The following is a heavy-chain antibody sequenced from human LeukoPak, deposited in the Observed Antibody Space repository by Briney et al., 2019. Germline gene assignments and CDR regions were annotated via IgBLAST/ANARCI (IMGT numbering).Heavy chain of an antibody. J-gene: IGHJ6*02. D-gene: IGHD4-17*01. V-gene: IGHV3-23*01. CDR2: ISGSGGDT. CDR1: GLTFSSYA. Sequence: GGSLRLSCAASGLTFSSYAMNWVRQAPGKGLEWVSSISGSGGDTYYADSVKGRFTISRDNAKNTLYLQMNSLRAEDTAVYYCARDGYEEHRSTVTTSYYYYGMDVWGQGTTVTVSS. CDR3: ARDGYEEHRSTVTTSYYYYGMDV.